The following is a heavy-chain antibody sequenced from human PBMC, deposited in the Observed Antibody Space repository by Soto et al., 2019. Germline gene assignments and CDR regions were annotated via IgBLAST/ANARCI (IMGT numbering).Heavy chain of an antibody. CDR1: GFTFTSSA. V-gene: IGHV1-58*01. J-gene: IGHJ6*02. D-gene: IGHD6-6*01. CDR3: ASSIGSYYYYYGMDV. CDR2: IVVGSGNT. Sequence: SVKVSCKASGFTFTSSAVQWVRQARGQRLEWIGWIVVGSGNTNYAQKFQERVTITRDMSTSTAYMELSSLRSEDTAVYYCASSIGSYYYYYGMDVWGQGTTVTVSS.